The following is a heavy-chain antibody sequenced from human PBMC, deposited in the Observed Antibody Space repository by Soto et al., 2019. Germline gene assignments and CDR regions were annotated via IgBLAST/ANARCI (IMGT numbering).Heavy chain of an antibody. J-gene: IGHJ4*02. V-gene: IGHV3-74*01. Sequence: EVQLVESGGGVVQPGGSLRLSCTASGFTFNTHWMHWVRQAPGKGLVCVSSIYFDGSTTNYADSVKGRLTVSRDNAKNTVYMHVNTLRDEDSSVYYCARWGAMGVDYWGQGTLVTVSS. CDR3: ARWGAMGVDY. D-gene: IGHD2-8*01. CDR1: GFTFNTHW. CDR2: IYFDGSTT.